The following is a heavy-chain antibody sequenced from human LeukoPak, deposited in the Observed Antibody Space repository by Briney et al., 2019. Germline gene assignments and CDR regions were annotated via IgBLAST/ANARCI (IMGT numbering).Heavy chain of an antibody. V-gene: IGHV4-30-2*01. CDR1: GGSISSGGYY. CDR3: ARFRVVVPAATQGFDY. Sequence: SQTLSLTCTVSGGSISSGGYYWSWIRQPPGKGLEWIGYIYHSGSTYYNPSLKSRVTISVDRSKNQFSLKLSSVTAADTAVYYCARFRVVVPAATQGFDYWGQGTLVTVSS. J-gene: IGHJ4*02. D-gene: IGHD2-2*01. CDR2: IYHSGST.